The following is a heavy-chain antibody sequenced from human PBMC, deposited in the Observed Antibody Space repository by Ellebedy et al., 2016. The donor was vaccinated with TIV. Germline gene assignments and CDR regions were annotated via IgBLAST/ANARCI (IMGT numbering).Heavy chain of an antibody. Sequence: LSLTCAASGFTFSSYWMSWVRQGPGKALEWVAHIKHDGSEKYYVDSVKGRFTISRDNAKNSLYLQMNSLRAEDTAVYYCARLSITMVRGVIGNWFDPWGQGTLVTVSS. V-gene: IGHV3-7*03. D-gene: IGHD3-10*01. CDR3: ARLSITMVRGVIGNWFDP. CDR2: IKHDGSEK. J-gene: IGHJ5*02. CDR1: GFTFSSYW.